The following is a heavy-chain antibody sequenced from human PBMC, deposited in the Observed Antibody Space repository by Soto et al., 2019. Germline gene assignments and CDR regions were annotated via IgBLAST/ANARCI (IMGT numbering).Heavy chain of an antibody. CDR3: ARDTSHGVTVGGLDS. Sequence: EVQLVESGGGLVQPGGSLRLSCAASGFSFGGYNMNWVRQAPGKGLEWVSHITSGLTAHYADSVQGRFTISRDNAKNSLYLEMNDLRDEDTAVYYCARDTSHGVTVGGLDSWGQGTLVTVSS. D-gene: IGHD2-21*02. J-gene: IGHJ4*02. CDR1: GFSFGGYN. V-gene: IGHV3-48*02. CDR2: ITSGLTA.